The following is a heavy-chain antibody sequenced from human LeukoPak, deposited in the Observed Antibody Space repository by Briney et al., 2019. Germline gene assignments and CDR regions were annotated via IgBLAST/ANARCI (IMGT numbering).Heavy chain of an antibody. Sequence: PSETLSLTCTVSGGSISSYYWSWIRQPPGKGLEWIGYIYYSGSTNYNPSLKSRVTISVDTSKNQFSLNRNSVTAADTAVYYCARASVEMATIGYWGQGTLVTVSS. J-gene: IGHJ4*02. CDR1: GGSISSYY. CDR2: IYYSGST. D-gene: IGHD5-24*01. CDR3: ARASVEMATIGY. V-gene: IGHV4-59*01.